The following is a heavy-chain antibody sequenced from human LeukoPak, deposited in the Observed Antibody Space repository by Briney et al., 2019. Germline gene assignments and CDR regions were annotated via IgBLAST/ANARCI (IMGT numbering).Heavy chain of an antibody. CDR3: ARLLDYDSSGYPDTFDI. CDR2: IYYIGST. J-gene: IGHJ3*02. CDR1: RGSISANY. Sequence: SETLSLTCTVSRGSISANYWTWIRQPPGKGLEWIGYIYYIGSTNYNPSLKSRVTISLATSRNQCSLRLRSVTAADTAVYYCARLLDYDSSGYPDTFDIWGQGTMVTVSS. V-gene: IGHV4-59*01. D-gene: IGHD3-22*01.